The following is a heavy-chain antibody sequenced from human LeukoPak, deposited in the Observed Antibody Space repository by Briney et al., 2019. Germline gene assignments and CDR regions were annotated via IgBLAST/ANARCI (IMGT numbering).Heavy chain of an antibody. V-gene: IGHV3-21*01. CDR3: VRGDSRDY. CDR2: INNNGGTR. Sequence: GGSLRLSCAASGFTFSSSTMNWVRQAPGKGLEWVSSINNNGGTRHYAGSVTGRFTISRDNARDSLFLQMDSLRAEDTAVYYCVRGDSRDYWGQGTLVTVSS. CDR1: GFTFSSST. D-gene: IGHD3-22*01. J-gene: IGHJ4*02.